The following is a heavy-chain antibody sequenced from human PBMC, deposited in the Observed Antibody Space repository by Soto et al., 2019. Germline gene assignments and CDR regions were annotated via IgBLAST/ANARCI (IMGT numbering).Heavy chain of an antibody. V-gene: IGHV3-30-3*01. CDR1: GFTFSSYA. J-gene: IGHJ6*02. D-gene: IGHD2-21*02. CDR2: ISYDGSNK. Sequence: LRLSCAASGFTFSSYAMHWVRQAPGKGLEWVAVISYDGSNKYYADSVKGRFTISRDNSKNTLYLQMNSLRAEDMAVYYCARDHAVTAAYYYYGMDVWGQGTTVTVSS. CDR3: ARDHAVTAAYYYYGMDV.